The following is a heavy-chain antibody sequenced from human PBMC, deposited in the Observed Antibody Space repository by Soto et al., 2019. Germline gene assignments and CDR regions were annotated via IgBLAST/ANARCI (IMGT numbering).Heavy chain of an antibody. D-gene: IGHD5-12*01. CDR1: GYTFTTYD. CDR2: MNPNSGNT. V-gene: IGHV1-8*01. Sequence: QVQLVQSGAEVKEPGASVKVSCKASGYTFTTYDINWVRQATGQGLEWMGYMNPNSGNTGYAQNFHDRVTMTWNTSISTAYMELSSLKSEDTAVYYCAREFRRDGSWGQGTLVTVSS. CDR3: AREFRRDGS. J-gene: IGHJ5*02.